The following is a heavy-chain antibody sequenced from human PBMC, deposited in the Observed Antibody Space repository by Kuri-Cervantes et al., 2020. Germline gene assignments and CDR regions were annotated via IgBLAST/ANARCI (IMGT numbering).Heavy chain of an antibody. J-gene: IGHJ6*02. V-gene: IGHV1-8*01. CDR2: RNPNSGNT. CDR3: ARGFRSPRWGNIVVLVAARYYYGMDV. D-gene: IGHD2-15*01. CDR1: GYTFTSYD. Sequence: ASVKVSCKASGYTFTSYDINWVRQATGQGLEWMGWRNPNSGNTGYAQKFQGRVTMTRNTSISTAYMELSSLRSEDTAVYYCARGFRSPRWGNIVVLVAARYYYGMDVWGQGTTVIVSS.